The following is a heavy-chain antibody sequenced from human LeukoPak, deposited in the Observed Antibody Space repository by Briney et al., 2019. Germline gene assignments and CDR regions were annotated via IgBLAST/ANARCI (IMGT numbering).Heavy chain of an antibody. Sequence: PGGSLRLSCAASGFTVSSNYRSWVRQAPGKGLEWISVIYSGGSTYYADSVKGRFTISRDNSKNTLYLQMNSLRAEDMAVYYCARVNGDTAMGYYFDYWGQGTLVTVSS. CDR2: IYSGGST. CDR3: ARVNGDTAMGYYFDY. CDR1: GFTVSSNY. V-gene: IGHV3-53*01. D-gene: IGHD5-18*01. J-gene: IGHJ4*02.